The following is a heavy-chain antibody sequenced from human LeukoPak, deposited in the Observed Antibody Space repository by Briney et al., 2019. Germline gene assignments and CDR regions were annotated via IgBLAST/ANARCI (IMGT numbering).Heavy chain of an antibody. Sequence: ASVKVSCKASGYTFTGYYMHWVRLAPGQGLEWMGWINPNSGGTNYAQKFQGRVTMTRDTSISTAYMELSRLRSDDTAVYYCATYSGYDLQGVTYYYDSSGYYASLDYWGQGTLVTVSS. J-gene: IGHJ4*02. D-gene: IGHD3-22*01. CDR1: GYTFTGYY. CDR3: ATYSGYDLQGVTYYYDSSGYYASLDY. CDR2: INPNSGGT. V-gene: IGHV1-2*02.